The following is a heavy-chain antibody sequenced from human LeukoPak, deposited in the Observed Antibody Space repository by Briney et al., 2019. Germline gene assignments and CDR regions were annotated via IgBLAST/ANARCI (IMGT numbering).Heavy chain of an antibody. V-gene: IGHV3-30*04. CDR3: ARDTMDTTATLDY. CDR1: GFTFGTYS. J-gene: IGHJ4*02. CDR2: ISYDGSYK. D-gene: IGHD6-25*01. Sequence: GMSLRLSCAASGFTFGTYSMHWVRKAPGKGLEWVAVISYDGSYKYYADSVKGHFTISRDNSKNTLYLQMNTLRHEDTSIYYCARDTMDTTATLDYWGQGTLVTVSS.